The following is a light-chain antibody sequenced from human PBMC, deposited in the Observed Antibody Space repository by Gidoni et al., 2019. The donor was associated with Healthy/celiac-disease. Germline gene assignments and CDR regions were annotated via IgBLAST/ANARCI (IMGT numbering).Light chain of an antibody. Sequence: DIVMTQSPDSLAVSLGERATINCKSSQSVLYSSKNKNYLAWYQQKPGQPPKLLIYWASTRESGVPDRFSGSGSGTDFTLTISGLQAEDVAVYYCQQYYSTPPTFGQGTKVEIK. V-gene: IGKV4-1*01. CDR3: QQYYSTPPT. J-gene: IGKJ1*01. CDR1: QSVLYSSKNKNY. CDR2: WAS.